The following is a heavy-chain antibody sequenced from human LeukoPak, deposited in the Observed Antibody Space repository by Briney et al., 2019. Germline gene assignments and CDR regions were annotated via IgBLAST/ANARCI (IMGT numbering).Heavy chain of an antibody. CDR1: GFTFSSNS. CDR2: ISSSTSYI. Sequence: GGSLRLSCVASGFTFSSNSMNWVRQAPGKGLEWVSSISSSTSYIYYAVSVKGRFTISRDNAKNSLYLQMNSLRAEDTAVYYCARTTYCSGGSCSSHYFDFWGQGTLVTVSS. V-gene: IGHV3-21*01. CDR3: ARTTYCSGGSCSSHYFDF. J-gene: IGHJ4*02. D-gene: IGHD2-15*01.